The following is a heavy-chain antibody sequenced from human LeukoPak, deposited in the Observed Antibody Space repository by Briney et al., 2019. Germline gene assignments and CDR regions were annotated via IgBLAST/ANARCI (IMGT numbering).Heavy chain of an antibody. CDR2: TYTRGST. J-gene: IGHJ4*02. D-gene: IGHD3-22*01. Sequence: SETLSLTCTVSGGSITTYYWSWIRQPAGKGLEWIGRTYTRGSTNYNPSLKSRVTMSVDTSKNQFSLKLSSVTAADTAVYYCAGKGHYYDSTGYYYGGEDYWGQGTLVTVSS. CDR1: GGSITTYY. V-gene: IGHV4-4*07. CDR3: AGKGHYYDSTGYYYGGEDY.